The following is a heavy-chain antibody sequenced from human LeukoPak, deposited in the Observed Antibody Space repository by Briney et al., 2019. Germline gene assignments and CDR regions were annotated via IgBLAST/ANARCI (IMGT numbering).Heavy chain of an antibody. J-gene: IGHJ5*02. Sequence: PSETLSLTCTVSGGSISSSSYYWGWIRQPPGKGLEWFGSIYYSGSTYYNPSLKSRVTISVDTSKNQFSLKLSSVTAADTAVYYCARSGFVKDCSSTSCYSGWFDPWGQGTLVTVSS. V-gene: IGHV4-39*01. CDR1: GGSISSSSYY. D-gene: IGHD2-2*01. CDR2: IYYSGST. CDR3: ARSGFVKDCSSTSCYSGWFDP.